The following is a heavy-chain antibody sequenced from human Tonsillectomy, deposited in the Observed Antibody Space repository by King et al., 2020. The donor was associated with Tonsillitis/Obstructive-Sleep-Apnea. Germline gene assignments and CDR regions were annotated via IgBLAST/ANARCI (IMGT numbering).Heavy chain of an antibody. V-gene: IGHV3-13*04. Sequence: VQLVESGGGLVQPGGSLRLSCAASGFTFSSNDMHWVRQATGKGLEWVSAIAPAGDTYYPGSVKGRFTISSENAKNSLYLQMNSLRAGDTAVYYCARGNYDILTGPNYYMDVWGKGTTVTVSS. D-gene: IGHD3-9*01. CDR1: GFTFSSND. J-gene: IGHJ6*03. CDR2: IAPAGDT. CDR3: ARGNYDILTGPNYYMDV.